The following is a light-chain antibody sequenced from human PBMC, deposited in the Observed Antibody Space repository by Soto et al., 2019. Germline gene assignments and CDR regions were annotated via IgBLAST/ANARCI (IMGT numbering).Light chain of an antibody. CDR1: SSDVGGYNY. CDR3: CSYAGSYTLV. CDR2: DVT. V-gene: IGLV2-11*01. Sequence: QSALTQPRSVSGSPGQSVTISCTGTSSDVGGYNYVSWYLQHPGKAPKVLIYDVTKRPSGVPDRVSGSKSGNTASLTISGLQAEDEADYYCCSYAGSYTLVFGGGTKATVL. J-gene: IGLJ2*01.